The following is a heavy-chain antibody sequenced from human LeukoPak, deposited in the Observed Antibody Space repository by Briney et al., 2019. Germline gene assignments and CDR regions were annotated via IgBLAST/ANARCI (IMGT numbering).Heavy chain of an antibody. J-gene: IGHJ4*02. CDR1: GFTLSSYW. D-gene: IGHD6-13*01. CDR2: IKQDGSEK. V-gene: IGHV3-7*01. Sequence: GGSLRLSCAASGFTLSSYWMSWVRQAPGKGLEWVANIKQDGSEKYYVDSVKGRFTISRDNAKNSLYLQMNSLRAEDTAVYYCARGWYNDYWGQGTLVTVSS. CDR3: ARGWYNDY.